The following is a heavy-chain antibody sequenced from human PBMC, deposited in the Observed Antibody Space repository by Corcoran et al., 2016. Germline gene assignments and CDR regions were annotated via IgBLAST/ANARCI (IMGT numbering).Heavy chain of an antibody. CDR2: INPSGGST. CDR3: ARLAERVVTIDY. J-gene: IGHJ4*02. V-gene: IGHV1-46*01. D-gene: IGHD3-3*01. Sequence: QVQLVQSGAEVKKPGASVKVSCKASGYTFTSYYMHWVRQAPGQGLEWMGIINPSGGSTSYAQKLQGRVTMTRDTSTSTVYMERSSLRSEDTAGYYGARLAERVVTIDYWGQGTLVTGSS. CDR1: GYTFTSYY.